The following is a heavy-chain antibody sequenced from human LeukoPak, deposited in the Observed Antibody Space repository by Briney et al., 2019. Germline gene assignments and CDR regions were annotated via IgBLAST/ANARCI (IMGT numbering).Heavy chain of an antibody. CDR3: ARDGRYSSGLYWFDP. J-gene: IGHJ5*02. CDR2: IKQDGSEK. V-gene: IGHV3-7*01. CDR1: GFTFSSRDW. D-gene: IGHD6-19*01. Sequence: SGGSLRLSCVASGFTFSSRDWMTWVRQAPGKGLEWVANIKQDGSEKNYVDSVKGRFTISRDNAKNSLYLQMNSLRAEDTAVYYCARDGRYSSGLYWFDPWGQGTLVTVSS.